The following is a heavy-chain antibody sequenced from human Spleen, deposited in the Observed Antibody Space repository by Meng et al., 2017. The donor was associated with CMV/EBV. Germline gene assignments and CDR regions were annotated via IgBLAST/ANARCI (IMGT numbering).Heavy chain of an antibody. CDR3: ARLGNDAFDM. Sequence: ASVKVSCKASGGTFSSYAISWVRQAPGQGLEWMGWISAYIGDTDYLQNLRGRVSMTTDRSKDTAYMELRSLRSDDTAVYYCARLGNDAFDMWGQGTMVTVSS. D-gene: IGHD1-26*01. V-gene: IGHV1-18*01. CDR1: GGTFSSYA. J-gene: IGHJ3*02. CDR2: ISAYIGDT.